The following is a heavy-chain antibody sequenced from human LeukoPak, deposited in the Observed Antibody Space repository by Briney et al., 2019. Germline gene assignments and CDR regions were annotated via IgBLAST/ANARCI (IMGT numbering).Heavy chain of an antibody. CDR2: IWYDGSNK. D-gene: IGHD6-19*01. J-gene: IGHJ4*02. V-gene: IGHV3-33*08. Sequence: GGSLRLSCAASGFTFSSYAMHWVRQAPGKGLEWVAVIWYDGSNKYYADSVKGRFTISRDNSKNTLYLQMNSLRAEDTAVYYCARERAVAGSRHIDYWGQGTLVTVSS. CDR3: ARERAVAGSRHIDY. CDR1: GFTFSSYA.